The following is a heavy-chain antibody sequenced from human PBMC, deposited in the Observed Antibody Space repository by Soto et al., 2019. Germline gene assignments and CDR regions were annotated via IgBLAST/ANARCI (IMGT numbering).Heavy chain of an antibody. CDR2: IVSGSEYT. CDR1: GFTFSDYY. V-gene: IGHV3-11*06. J-gene: IGHJ4*02. Sequence: QVQLVESGGGLVKPGGSLRLSCAASGFTFSDYYMTWIRQAPGKGLKWVSYIVSGSEYTNYADPVKGRFTISRDNAKNSLYLEMNSLRVEDTAVYYCARLRASSCYLGGYLDYWGQGTLVTVSS. CDR3: ARLRASSCYLGGYLDY. D-gene: IGHD6-13*01.